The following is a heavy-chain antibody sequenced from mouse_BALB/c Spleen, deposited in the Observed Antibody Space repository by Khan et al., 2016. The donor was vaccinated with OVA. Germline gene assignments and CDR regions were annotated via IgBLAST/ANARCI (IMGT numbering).Heavy chain of an antibody. CDR1: GFTFSTYG. V-gene: IGHV5-6*01. CDR3: TRLAYYYDSEGFAY. D-gene: IGHD1-1*01. CDR2: VSTGGSYT. Sequence: EVQVVESGGDLVKPGGSLKLSCAASGFTFSTYGMSWVRQTPDKRLEWVATVSTGGSYTYYADSVKGRFTISRDNAKNTLFLQMSGLKSEDTAIFYCTRLAYYYDSEGFAYWGQGTLVTVSA. J-gene: IGHJ3*01.